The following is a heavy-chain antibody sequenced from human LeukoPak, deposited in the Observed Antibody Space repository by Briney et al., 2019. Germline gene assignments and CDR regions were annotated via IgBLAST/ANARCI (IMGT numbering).Heavy chain of an antibody. CDR2: INHSGST. CDR3: ARSEGGSYYDFDY. D-gene: IGHD1-26*01. V-gene: IGHV4-34*01. J-gene: IGHJ4*02. CDR1: GGSFSGYY. Sequence: PSETLSLTCAVYGGSFSGYYWSWIRQPPGKGLEWIGEINHSGSTNYNPSLKSRVTISVDTSKNQFSLKLSSVTAADTAVYYCARSEGGSYYDFDYWRQGTLVTVSS.